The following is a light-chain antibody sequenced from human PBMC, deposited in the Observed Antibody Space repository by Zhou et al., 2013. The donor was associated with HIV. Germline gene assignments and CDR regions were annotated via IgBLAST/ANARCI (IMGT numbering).Light chain of an antibody. J-gene: IGKJ4*01. V-gene: IGKV3-11*01. CDR3: QQRSSWPLT. Sequence: EIVLTQSPATLSLSPGDRATLSCRASQSVSTFLAWYRQKPGQAPRLLIYGASSRATGIPDRFSGGGSGTDFTLTISSLEPEDFAVYYCQQRSSWPLTFGGGTKVDI. CDR1: QSVSTF. CDR2: GAS.